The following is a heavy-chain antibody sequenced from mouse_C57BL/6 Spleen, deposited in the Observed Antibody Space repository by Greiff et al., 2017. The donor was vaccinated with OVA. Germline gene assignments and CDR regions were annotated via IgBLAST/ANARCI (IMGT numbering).Heavy chain of an antibody. CDR3: ARERNYFDY. CDR1: GYTFTNYW. J-gene: IGHJ2*01. V-gene: IGHV1-63*01. Sequence: LVESGAELVRPGTSVKMSCKASGYTFTNYWIGWAKQRPGHGLEWIGDIYPGGGYTNYNEKFKGKATLTADKSSSTAYMQFSSLTSEDSAIYYCARERNYFDYWGQGTTLTVSS. CDR2: IYPGGGYT.